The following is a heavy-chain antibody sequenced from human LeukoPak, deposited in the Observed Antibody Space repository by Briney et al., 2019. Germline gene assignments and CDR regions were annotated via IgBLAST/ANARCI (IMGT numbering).Heavy chain of an antibody. CDR3: ARDSGLWFGL. Sequence: KPSETLSLSCPVSGVSISTYYWSWIRPPAGKGLEWIGHIYTNGNTYYNPSLKSRVTMSIDTSKNQFSLKLSSVTAADTAVYYCARDSGLWFGLWGQGTLVTVSS. CDR1: GVSISTYY. CDR2: IYTNGNT. J-gene: IGHJ5*02. D-gene: IGHD1-14*01. V-gene: IGHV4-4*07.